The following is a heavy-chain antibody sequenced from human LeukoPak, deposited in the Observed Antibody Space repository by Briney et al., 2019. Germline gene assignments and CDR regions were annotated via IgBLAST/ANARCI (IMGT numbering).Heavy chain of an antibody. Sequence: SETLSLTCTVSGGSISSYYWNWIRQPPGKGLEWIGHVHISGSTNYNSSLKSRVTISVDTSKNQFSLKLSSVTAADTAVYYCARGRGYYYYYYMDVWGKGTTVTVSS. CDR1: GGSISSYY. CDR3: ARGRGYYYYYYMDV. V-gene: IGHV4-59*12. D-gene: IGHD3-10*01. J-gene: IGHJ6*03. CDR2: VHISGST.